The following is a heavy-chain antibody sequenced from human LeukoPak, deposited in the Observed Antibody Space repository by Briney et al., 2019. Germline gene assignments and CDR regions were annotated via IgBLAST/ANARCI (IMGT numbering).Heavy chain of an antibody. CDR3: ARGLPYYYGSGSYWA. D-gene: IGHD3-10*01. CDR2: IIPIFGTA. J-gene: IGHJ5*02. CDR1: GGTFSSYA. Sequence: GASVKVSCTASGGTFSSYAISWVRQALGQGLEWMGGIIPIFGTANYAQKFQGRVTITADESTSTAYMELSSLRSEDTAVYYCARGLPYYYGSGSYWAWGQGTLVTVSS. V-gene: IGHV1-69*13.